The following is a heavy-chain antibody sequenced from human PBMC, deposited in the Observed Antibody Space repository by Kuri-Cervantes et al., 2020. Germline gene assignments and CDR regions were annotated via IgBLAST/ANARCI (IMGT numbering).Heavy chain of an antibody. D-gene: IGHD5-18*01. V-gene: IGHV4-39*01. CDR1: RGSISSRTYY. J-gene: IGHJ1*01. CDR2: INYSGNT. CDR3: ARGRSRSRTQLWNEYFQH. Sequence: SETLSLTCTVSRGSISSRTYYWGWIRQPPGKGLEWIGNINYSGNTYYNPSLKSRVTMSVDTSESQFSLKLRSVTAADTAVYYCARGRSRSRTQLWNEYFQHWGQGTLVTVSS.